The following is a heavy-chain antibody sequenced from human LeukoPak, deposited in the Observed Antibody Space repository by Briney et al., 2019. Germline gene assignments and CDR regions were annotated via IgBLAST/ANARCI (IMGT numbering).Heavy chain of an antibody. CDR1: GFTFSSYG. D-gene: IGHD4-17*01. V-gene: IGHV3-33*01. J-gene: IGHJ4*02. CDR3: ARDAYGDYYFDY. Sequence: GGSLRLSCAASGFTFSSYGMHWVRQAPGKGLEWVAVIWYDGSNKYYADSVKGRFTISRDNSKNTLYLQMNSLRAEDTAVYYCARDAYGDYYFDYWGQGTLVTVSS. CDR2: IWYDGSNK.